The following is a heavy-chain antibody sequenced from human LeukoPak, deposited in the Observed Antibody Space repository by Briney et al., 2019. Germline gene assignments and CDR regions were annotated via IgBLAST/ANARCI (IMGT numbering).Heavy chain of an antibody. Sequence: PSETLSLTCTVSGYSLSSGYYWGWIRQPPGKGLEWIGSIYHSGSTYYNPSLKSRVTISVDTSKNQFSLKLSSVTAADTAVYYCARVGNDYGDYVGCMDYWGQGTLVTVSS. V-gene: IGHV4-38-2*02. CDR1: GYSLSSGYY. CDR2: IYHSGST. CDR3: ARVGNDYGDYVGCMDY. D-gene: IGHD4-17*01. J-gene: IGHJ4*02.